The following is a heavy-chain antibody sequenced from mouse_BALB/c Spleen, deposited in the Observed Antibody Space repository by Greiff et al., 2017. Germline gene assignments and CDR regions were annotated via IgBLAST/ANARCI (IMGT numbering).Heavy chain of an antibody. V-gene: IGHV1-12*01. J-gene: IGHJ2*01. D-gene: IGHD2-1*01. CDR3: ARSGNYYLDY. Sequence: LQQPGAELVKPGASVKMSCKASGYTFTSYNMHWVKQTPGQGLEWIGAIYPGNGDTSYNQKFKGKATLTADKSSSTAYMQLSSLTSEDSAVYYCARSGNYYLDYWGQGTTLTVSS. CDR1: GYTFTSYN. CDR2: IYPGNGDT.